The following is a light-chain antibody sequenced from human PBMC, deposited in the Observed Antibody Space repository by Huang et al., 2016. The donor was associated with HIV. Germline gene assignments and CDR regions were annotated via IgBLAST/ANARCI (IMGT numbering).Light chain of an antibody. CDR3: QQYNNPGT. Sequence: EIVMTQSPATLSVSPGERATLSCRASQRVSANLAWYQQKPGQAPRLLIYGASTRATGIPARFSGSGSGTDFTLTISSLQSEDFAVYYCQQYNNPGTFGQGTKVEIK. CDR2: GAS. J-gene: IGKJ1*01. CDR1: QRVSAN. V-gene: IGKV3-15*01.